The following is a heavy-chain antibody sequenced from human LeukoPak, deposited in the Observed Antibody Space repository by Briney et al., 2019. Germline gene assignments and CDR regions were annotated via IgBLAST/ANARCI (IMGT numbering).Heavy chain of an antibody. CDR1: GFTFSDYY. CDR2: ISSSGSTI. CDR3: ARDFRTPATVVIIFDGMDV. V-gene: IGHV3-11*01. D-gene: IGHD4-23*01. Sequence: GGSLRLSCAASGFTFSDYYMSWIRQAPGKGLEWVSYISSSGSTIYYADSVKGRFTISRDNAKNSLYLQMNSLRAEDTAVYYCARDFRTPATVVIIFDGMDVWGQGATVTVSS. J-gene: IGHJ6*02.